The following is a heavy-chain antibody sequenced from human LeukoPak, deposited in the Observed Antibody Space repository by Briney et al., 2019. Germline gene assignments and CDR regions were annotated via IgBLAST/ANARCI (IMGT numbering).Heavy chain of an antibody. CDR2: INPNSGGT. CDR1: GHTFIGYY. D-gene: IGHD2-15*01. CDR3: VSSGYCSGGSCYEVQWFDP. J-gene: IGHJ5*02. V-gene: IGHV1-2*06. Sequence: ASVKVSCKTSGHTFIGYYMHWVRQAPGQGLEWMGRINPNSGGTNYAQKFQGRVTMTRDTSISTAYMELSGLGSDDTAVYYCVSSGYCSGGSCYEVQWFDPWGQGTLVTVSS.